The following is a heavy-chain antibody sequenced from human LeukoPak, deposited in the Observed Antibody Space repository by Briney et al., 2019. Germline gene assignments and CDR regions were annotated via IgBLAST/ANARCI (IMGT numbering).Heavy chain of an antibody. V-gene: IGHV3-23*01. D-gene: IGHD6-13*01. CDR3: AKGVIAAVDY. CDR2: ISGSGGST. J-gene: IGHJ4*02. Sequence: GGSLRLSCATSGFTFSIYAMSWVRQAPGKGLEWVSAISGSGGSTYYADSVKGRFTISRDNSKNTLYLQMNSLRAEDTAVYYCAKGVIAAVDYWGQGTLVTVSS. CDR1: GFTFSIYA.